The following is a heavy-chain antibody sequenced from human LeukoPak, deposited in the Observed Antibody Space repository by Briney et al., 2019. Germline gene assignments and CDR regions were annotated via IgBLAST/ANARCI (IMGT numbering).Heavy chain of an antibody. CDR3: ARQERATLEWLYPLAPTVFDY. CDR1: GGSISRSSYY. CDR2: IYYSGST. J-gene: IGHJ4*02. D-gene: IGHD3-3*01. V-gene: IGHV4-39*01. Sequence: SETLSLTCTVSGGSISRSSYYWGWIRQPPGKGLEWIGSIYYSGSTYYNPSLKSRVTISVDTSKNQFSLKLSSVTAADTAVYYCARQERATLEWLYPLAPTVFDYWGQGTLVTVSS.